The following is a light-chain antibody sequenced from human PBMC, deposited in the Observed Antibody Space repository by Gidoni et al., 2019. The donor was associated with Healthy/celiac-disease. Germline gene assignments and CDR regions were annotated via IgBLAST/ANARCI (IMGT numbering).Light chain of an antibody. CDR2: AAS. J-gene: IGKJ1*01. CDR3: QQSYSTFWT. V-gene: IGKV1-39*01. Sequence: DIQMTQSPSSLSASVGDRVTITCRASQSISSYLNWYQQKPGKAPKLLIYAASSLPSGFPSRFSGSGSGTDFTLTISSLQPEDFATYYCQQSYSTFWTFXQXTKVEIK. CDR1: QSISSY.